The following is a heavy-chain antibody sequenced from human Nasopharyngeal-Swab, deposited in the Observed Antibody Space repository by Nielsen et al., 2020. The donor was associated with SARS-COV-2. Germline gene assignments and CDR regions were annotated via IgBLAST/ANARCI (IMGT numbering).Heavy chain of an antibody. CDR2: SRVKANSYTA. J-gene: IGHJ4*02. CDR1: GFTLGDYY. D-gene: IGHD3-9*01. V-gene: IGHV3-72*01. Sequence: GGSLRLSCVASGFTLGDYYMDWVRQAPGKGLEWLGHSRVKANSYTAEYAASVTGRFTFSRDESNNLLYLQMNSLKIEDTAVYYCARVGICYNDWCGSYDSWGQGTLVTVSS. CDR3: ARVGICYNDWCGSYDS.